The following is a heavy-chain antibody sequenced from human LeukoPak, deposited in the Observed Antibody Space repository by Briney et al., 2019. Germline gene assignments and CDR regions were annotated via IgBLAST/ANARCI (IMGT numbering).Heavy chain of an antibody. D-gene: IGHD1-1*01. CDR3: ARARFPSKTGTAWYEGY. CDR2: INPNSGGT. J-gene: IGHJ4*02. V-gene: IGHV1-2*02. Sequence: GASVKVSCKASGYTFTGYYMHWVRQAPGQGLEWMGWINPNSGGTNYAQKFQGRVTMTRDTSISTAYMELSRLRSDDTAVYYCARARFPSKTGTAWYEGYWGQGTLVTVSS. CDR1: GYTFTGYY.